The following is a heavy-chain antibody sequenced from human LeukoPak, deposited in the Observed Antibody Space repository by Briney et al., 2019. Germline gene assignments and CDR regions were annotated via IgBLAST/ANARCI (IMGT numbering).Heavy chain of an antibody. D-gene: IGHD6-6*01. CDR2: IRYDGSNK. CDR1: GFIFSNYA. J-gene: IGHJ4*02. Sequence: HTGGSLRLSCAASGFIFSNYAMHWVRQAPGKGLEGVTFIRYDGSNKYYAESVKGRFTISRDNSKNTLYLQMNSLRAEDTAVYYCAKAIHSSSSGVVDYWGQGTLVTVSS. V-gene: IGHV3-30*02. CDR3: AKAIHSSSSGVVDY.